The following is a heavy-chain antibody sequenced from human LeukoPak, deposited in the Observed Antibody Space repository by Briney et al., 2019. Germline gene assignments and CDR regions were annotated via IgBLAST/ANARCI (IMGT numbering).Heavy chain of an antibody. V-gene: IGHV3-53*01. CDR3: AIVINYWYFDR. D-gene: IGHD3-16*01. CDR1: GFTVSSNY. J-gene: IGHJ2*01. CDR2: IYSGGST. Sequence: GGSLRLSCAASGFTVSSNYMSWVRQAPGKGLEWVSVIYSGGSTYYADSVKGRFTISRDNSKNTLYLQMNSLRAEDTAVYYCAIVINYWYFDRWGRGTLVTVSS.